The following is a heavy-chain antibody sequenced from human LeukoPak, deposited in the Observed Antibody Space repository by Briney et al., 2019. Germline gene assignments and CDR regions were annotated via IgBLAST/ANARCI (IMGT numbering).Heavy chain of an antibody. CDR3: ARDCDWYFDL. CDR1: GFTFSSHE. CDR2: IKQDGSEK. V-gene: IGHV3-7*01. Sequence: GGSLRLSCAASGFTFSSHEMNWVRQAPGKGLEWVANIKQDGSEKYYVDSVKGRFTISRDNAKNSLYLQMNSLRAEDTAVYYCARDCDWYFDLWGRGTLVTVSS. J-gene: IGHJ2*01.